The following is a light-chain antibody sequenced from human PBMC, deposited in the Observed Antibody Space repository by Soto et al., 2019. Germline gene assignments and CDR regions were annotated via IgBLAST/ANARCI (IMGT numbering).Light chain of an antibody. V-gene: IGKV3-20*01. Sequence: EIVLTQSPGTLSLSPGERATLSCRASQSVSSSYLAWYQQRPGQAPRLLIYGASSRATGIPDRFGGSGSGTDFTLTISGLEPEDFAVYYCQQYGSSSITFGQGTQLEIK. CDR2: GAS. CDR3: QQYGSSSIT. CDR1: QSVSSSY. J-gene: IGKJ5*01.